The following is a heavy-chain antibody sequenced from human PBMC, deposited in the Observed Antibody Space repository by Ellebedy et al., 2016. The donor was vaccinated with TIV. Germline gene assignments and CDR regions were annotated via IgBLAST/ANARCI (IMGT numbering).Heavy chain of an antibody. V-gene: IGHV3-7*01. CDR1: GFTFSNYW. Sequence: GGSLRLSCAASGFTFSNYWMTWVRQAPGKGLEWVANIKQDGSEEYYVDSVKGRFAISRDNARNSLHLQMNSLRAEDTALYYCARAGAAGSVDYWGQGTLVTVSS. D-gene: IGHD7-27*01. CDR3: ARAGAAGSVDY. J-gene: IGHJ4*02. CDR2: IKQDGSEE.